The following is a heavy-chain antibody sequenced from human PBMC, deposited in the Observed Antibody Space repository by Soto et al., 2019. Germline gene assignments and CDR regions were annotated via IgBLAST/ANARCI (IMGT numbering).Heavy chain of an antibody. CDR3: ARDADYGDYWYFDL. J-gene: IGHJ2*01. Sequence: QVQLVQSGAEVKKPGSSVKVSCKASGGTFSSYTISRVRQAPGQGLEWMGRIIPILGIANYAQKFQGRVTITADKSTSTAYMELSSLRSEDTAVYYCARDADYGDYWYFDLWGRGTLVTVSS. CDR1: GGTFSSYT. V-gene: IGHV1-69*08. D-gene: IGHD4-17*01. CDR2: IIPILGIA.